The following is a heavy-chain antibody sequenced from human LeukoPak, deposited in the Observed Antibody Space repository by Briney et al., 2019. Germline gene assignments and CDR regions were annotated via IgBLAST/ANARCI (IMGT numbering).Heavy chain of an antibody. CDR3: ARGGYCSGGSCHEYFQH. V-gene: IGHV4-34*01. Sequence: PSETLSLTCAVYGGSFSGYYWSWIRQPPGKGLEWIGEINHSGSTNYNPSLKSRVTISVDTSKNQFSLKLSSVTAADTAVYYCARGGYCSGGSCHEYFQHWGQGTLVTVSS. CDR1: GGSFSGYY. J-gene: IGHJ1*01. CDR2: INHSGST. D-gene: IGHD2-15*01.